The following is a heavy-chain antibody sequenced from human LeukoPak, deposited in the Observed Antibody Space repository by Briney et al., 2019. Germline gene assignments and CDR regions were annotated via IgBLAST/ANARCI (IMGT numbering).Heavy chain of an antibody. CDR2: IYYSGST. CDR1: GGSISSYY. CDR3: ARGTWLQLDLDY. J-gene: IGHJ4*01. D-gene: IGHD5-24*01. Sequence: PSETLSLTCTFSGGSISSYYRSWIRQPPGKGLEWIGYIYYSGSTNYNPSLKSRVTISVDTSKNQFSLKLNSVTAADTAVYYWARGTWLQLDLDYSGHGALVTVSS. V-gene: IGHV4-59*01.